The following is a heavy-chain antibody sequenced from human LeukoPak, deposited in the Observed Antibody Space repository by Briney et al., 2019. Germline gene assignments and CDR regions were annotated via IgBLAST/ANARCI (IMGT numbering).Heavy chain of an antibody. CDR1: GYTFTGYY. Sequence: ASVKVSCKAPGYTFTGYYMHWVRQAPGQGLEWMGWINPNSGGTNYAQKFQGRVTMTRDTSISTAYMELSRLRSDDTAVYYCARGRDPFSGWPFDYWGQGTLVTVSS. CDR3: ARGRDPFSGWPFDY. CDR2: INPNSGGT. V-gene: IGHV1-2*02. D-gene: IGHD6-19*01. J-gene: IGHJ4*02.